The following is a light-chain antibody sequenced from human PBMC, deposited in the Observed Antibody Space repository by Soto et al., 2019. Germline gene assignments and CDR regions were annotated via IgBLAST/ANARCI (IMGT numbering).Light chain of an antibody. CDR1: QSVSSN. CDR2: GAS. CDR3: QQYNNWPPIT. J-gene: IGKJ5*01. V-gene: IGKV3-15*01. Sequence: EIVMTQSPATLSVSPGEGATLSCRASQSVSSNLAWYQQKPGQAPRLLIYGASTRATGLPARFIGSWSGTEFTLSISSLQSEDFAVYYCQQYNNWPPITFGQGTRLEIK.